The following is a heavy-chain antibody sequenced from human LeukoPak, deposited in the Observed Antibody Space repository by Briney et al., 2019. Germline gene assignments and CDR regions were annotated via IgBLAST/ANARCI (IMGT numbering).Heavy chain of an antibody. D-gene: IGHD2-2*01. Sequence: ASVKVSCKASGYTFTGYYMHWVRQAPGQGLEWMGWINPNSGGTNYAQKFQGRVTMTRDTSISTAYMELSRLRSDDTAVYYCARDLYQLPLINWFDPWGQGTLVTVSS. CDR2: INPNSGGT. J-gene: IGHJ5*02. CDR3: ARDLYQLPLINWFDP. V-gene: IGHV1-2*02. CDR1: GYTFTGYY.